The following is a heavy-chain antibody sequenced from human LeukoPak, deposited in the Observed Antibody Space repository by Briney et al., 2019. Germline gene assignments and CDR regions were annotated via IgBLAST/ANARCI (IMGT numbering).Heavy chain of an antibody. D-gene: IGHD3-22*01. J-gene: IGHJ4*02. Sequence: SQTLSLTCAISGDSVSSSVAWNWIRQSPSRGLEWLGRTYYRSKWYNEYAESVKSRITINPDTTKNQFSLQLNSVTPEDTAVYYCARARGDSSGYWDYWGQGTLVTVSS. CDR2: TYYRSKWYN. CDR1: GDSVSSSVA. CDR3: ARARGDSSGYWDY. V-gene: IGHV6-1*01.